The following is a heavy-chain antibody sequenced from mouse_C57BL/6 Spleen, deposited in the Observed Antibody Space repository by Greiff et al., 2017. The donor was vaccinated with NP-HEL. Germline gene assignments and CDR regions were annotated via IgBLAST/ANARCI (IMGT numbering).Heavy chain of an antibody. D-gene: IGHD2-5*01. V-gene: IGHV1-69*01. CDR3: ARGKDSNYVGY. CDR1: GYTFTSYW. Sequence: QVQLQQPGAELVMPGASVKLSCKASGYTFTSYWMHWVKQRPGQGLEWIGEIDPSDSYTNYNQKFKGKSTLTVDKSSSTAYMQLSSLTSEDSAVYYCARGKDSNYVGYWGQGTTLTVSS. J-gene: IGHJ2*01. CDR2: IDPSDSYT.